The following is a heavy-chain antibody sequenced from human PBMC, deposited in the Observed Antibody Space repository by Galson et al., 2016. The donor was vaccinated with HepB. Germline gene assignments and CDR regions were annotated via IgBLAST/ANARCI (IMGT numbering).Heavy chain of an antibody. CDR3: ASGTSPYWYFDL. Sequence: QSGAEVKKPGESLRISCKGSGYIFTSYWISWVRQMPGKGLEWMGRIDPSDSYTNYSPSFQGHVTISADKSISTAYLQWSSLKASDTARYYCASGTSPYWYFDLWGRGTLVTVSS. D-gene: IGHD1-1*01. CDR1: GYIFTSYW. CDR2: IDPSDSYT. J-gene: IGHJ2*01. V-gene: IGHV5-10-1*01.